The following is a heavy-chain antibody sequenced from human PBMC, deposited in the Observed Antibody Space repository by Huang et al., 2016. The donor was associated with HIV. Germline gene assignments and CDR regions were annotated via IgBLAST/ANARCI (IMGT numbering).Heavy chain of an antibody. D-gene: IGHD6-19*01. CDR1: GGSLHGYY. CDR3: ATSRSGSGWFLDI. CDR2: VNHGGST. Sequence: QVQLYQWGAGPLRPSETLSLTCGVSGGSLHGYYWNWLRQSPGRGLEWIGEVNHGGSTKYNPSLNSRVTRSVDTSKIQFSLNLTSVTATDTADYYCATSRSGSGWFLDIWGRGTLVSVS. J-gene: IGHJ2*01. V-gene: IGHV4-34*01.